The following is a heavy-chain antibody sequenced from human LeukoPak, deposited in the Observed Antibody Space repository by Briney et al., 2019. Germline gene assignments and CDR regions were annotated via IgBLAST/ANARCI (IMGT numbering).Heavy chain of an antibody. Sequence: GGSLRLSCTASGFTFSDYAMHWVRQAPGKGLEWVAVISYDRSNKYYADSVKGRFTISRDNSKNTLYLQMSSLRAEDTAVYYCASNYFDSSGYYWGFDYWGQGTLVTVSS. D-gene: IGHD3-22*01. J-gene: IGHJ4*02. CDR1: GFTFSDYA. V-gene: IGHV3-30-3*01. CDR2: ISYDRSNK. CDR3: ASNYFDSSGYYWGFDY.